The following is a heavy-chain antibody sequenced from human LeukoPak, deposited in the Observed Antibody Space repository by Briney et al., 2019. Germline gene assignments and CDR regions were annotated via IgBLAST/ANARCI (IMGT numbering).Heavy chain of an antibody. CDR3: ARETSQKGAHYMDV. V-gene: IGHV4-59*01. J-gene: IGHJ6*03. Sequence: SETLSLTCTVSGDSISNYYWSWIRQPPGKGLEWIGYIYYSGSTNYNPSLKSRVTISVDTSKNQFSLELSSVTAADTAVYYCARETSQKGAHYMDVWGEGTTVTISS. CDR2: IYYSGST. D-gene: IGHD3-16*01. CDR1: GDSISNYY.